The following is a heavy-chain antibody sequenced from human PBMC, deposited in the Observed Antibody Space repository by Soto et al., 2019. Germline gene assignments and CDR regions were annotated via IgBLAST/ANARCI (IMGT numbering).Heavy chain of an antibody. CDR3: ARPRGPGAIYNWFGP. Sequence: QVQLQQWGAGLLKPSETLSLTCAVYGGSFSDYYWTWIRQPPGKGLEWIGEINHRGSTNYNPSLKRRVTILRDTPKNQFSLKLSSVTAADTAVYFCARPRGPGAIYNWFGPWGQGTLVTVSS. CDR2: INHRGST. V-gene: IGHV4-34*01. CDR1: GGSFSDYY. J-gene: IGHJ5*02. D-gene: IGHD2-21*01.